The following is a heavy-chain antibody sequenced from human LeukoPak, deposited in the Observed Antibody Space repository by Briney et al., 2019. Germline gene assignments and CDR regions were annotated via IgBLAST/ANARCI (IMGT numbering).Heavy chain of an antibody. Sequence: GGSLRLSCAASGFTFDDYAMHWVRQAPGKGLEWVSLISWDGGSTYYADSVKGRFTISRDNSKNSLYLQMNSLRAEDTALYYCAKDGIQLRTANYYYYYMDVWGKGTTVTVSS. CDR3: AKDGIQLRTANYYYYYMDV. J-gene: IGHJ6*03. V-gene: IGHV3-43D*03. CDR1: GFTFDDYA. D-gene: IGHD5-18*01. CDR2: ISWDGGST.